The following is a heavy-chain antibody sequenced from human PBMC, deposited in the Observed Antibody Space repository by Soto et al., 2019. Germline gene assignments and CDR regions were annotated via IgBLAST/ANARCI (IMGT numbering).Heavy chain of an antibody. CDR1: GGTFSSYA. CDR2: IIPIFGTA. V-gene: IGHV1-69*01. Sequence: QVQLVQSGAEVKKPGSSVKVSCKASGGTFSSYAISWVRQAPGRGLEWMGGIIPIFGTANYAQKFQGRVTITADESTSTAYMELSSLRSEDTAVYYCASNIVVVVAATLDYYYYGMDVWGQGTTVTVSS. CDR3: ASNIVVVVAATLDYYYYGMDV. J-gene: IGHJ6*02. D-gene: IGHD2-15*01.